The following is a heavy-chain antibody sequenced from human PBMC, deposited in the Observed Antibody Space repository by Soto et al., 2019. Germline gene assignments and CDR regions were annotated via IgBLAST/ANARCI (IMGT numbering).Heavy chain of an antibody. V-gene: IGHV1-24*01. CDR1: GNSLTVLS. J-gene: IGHJ5*02. CDR2: FDPEDGET. Sequence: QVQLVQSGAEVKKPGASVKVSCKVSGNSLTVLSMHWVRQALGKGLEWMGGFDPEDGETIYALNFRGRVTMTEDTSTDTPYMELSGLRSDDTAVYYCAAGPARSDWFDPWGQGTLVTVSS. CDR3: AAGPARSDWFDP.